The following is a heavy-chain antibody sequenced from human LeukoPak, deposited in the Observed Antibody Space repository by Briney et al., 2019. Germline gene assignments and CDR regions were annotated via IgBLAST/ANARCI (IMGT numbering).Heavy chain of an antibody. J-gene: IGHJ4*02. Sequence: GASVKVSCKAYGGTFSSYAISWVRQAPGQGLEWMGGIIPIFGTANYSQKFQGRVTITADESTSTAYMELSSLRSEDTAVYYCARVDDILTGYPRWGQGTLVTVSS. CDR3: ARVDDILTGYPR. V-gene: IGHV1-69*13. CDR2: IIPIFGTA. D-gene: IGHD3-9*01. CDR1: GGTFSSYA.